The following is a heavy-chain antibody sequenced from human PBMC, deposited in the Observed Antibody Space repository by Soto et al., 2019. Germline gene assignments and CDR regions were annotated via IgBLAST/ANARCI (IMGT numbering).Heavy chain of an antibody. CDR3: AREVYDSNCFDY. V-gene: IGHV4-31*03. Sequence: QVQLQESGPGLVKPSQTLSLTCTVSGGSISSGGYYWSWIRQHPGKGLEWIGYIYYSGSTYYNPYLKSRVTISVDTSKNHFSLKLSSVTAADTAVYYCAREVYDSNCFDYWGQGTLFTVSS. J-gene: IGHJ4*02. CDR2: IYYSGST. CDR1: GGSISSGGYY. D-gene: IGHD3-22*01.